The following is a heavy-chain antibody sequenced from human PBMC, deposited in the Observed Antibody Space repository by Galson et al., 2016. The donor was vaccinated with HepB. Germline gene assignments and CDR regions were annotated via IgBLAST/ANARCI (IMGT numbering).Heavy chain of an antibody. CDR3: ARKTGYSSGWVGAFDV. CDR2: IYPGDSDS. Sequence: QSGAEVKKPGESLKISCQGSGYKFRDYWIAWLRQRPGKGLEWMGIIYPGDSDSRVSPSFQGQVTMSVDKSLNIAYLQWSSLTASDSAMYYCARKTGYSSGWVGAFDVWGQGTGVTVSP. V-gene: IGHV5-51*01. CDR1: GYKFRDYW. J-gene: IGHJ3*01. D-gene: IGHD6-19*01.